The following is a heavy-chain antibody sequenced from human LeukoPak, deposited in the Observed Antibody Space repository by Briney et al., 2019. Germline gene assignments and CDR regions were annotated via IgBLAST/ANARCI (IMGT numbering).Heavy chain of an antibody. CDR2: INHSGST. V-gene: IGHV4-34*01. Sequence: PSETLSLTCAVYGGSFSGYYWSWIRQPPGKGLEWIGEINHSGSTNYNPSLKSRVTISVDTSKNQFPLKLSSVTAADTAVYYCAKGLPRPSSRWYVPRCYFDYWGQGTLVTVSS. CDR3: AKGLPRPSSRWYVPRCYFDY. J-gene: IGHJ4*02. D-gene: IGHD6-13*01. CDR1: GGSFSGYY.